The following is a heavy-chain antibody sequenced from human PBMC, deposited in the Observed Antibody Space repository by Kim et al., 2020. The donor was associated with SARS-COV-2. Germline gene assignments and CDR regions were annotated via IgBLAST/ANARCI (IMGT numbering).Heavy chain of an antibody. Sequence: GGSLRLSCAASGFTFSSYAMHWVRQAPGKGLEWVAVISYDGSKKHYADSVKGRFTISRDNSKNTLYLQMNSLGAEDTAIYYCARAEAYGGQDYWGQGTLVTVSS. V-gene: IGHV3-30*04. J-gene: IGHJ4*02. D-gene: IGHD4-17*01. CDR2: ISYDGSKK. CDR3: ARAEAYGGQDY. CDR1: GFTFSSYA.